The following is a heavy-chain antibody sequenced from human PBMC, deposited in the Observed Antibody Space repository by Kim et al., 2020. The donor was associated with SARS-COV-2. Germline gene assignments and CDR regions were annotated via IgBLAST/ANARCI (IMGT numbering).Heavy chain of an antibody. D-gene: IGHD6-13*01. Sequence: ASVKVSCKASGYTFTSYAMNWVRQAPGQGLEWMGWINTNTGNPTYAQGFTGRFVFSLDTSVSTAYLQISSLKAEDTAVYYCARAAHIAAARDNWFDPWGQGTLVTVSS. CDR1: GYTFTSYA. CDR2: INTNTGNP. V-gene: IGHV7-4-1*02. CDR3: ARAAHIAAARDNWFDP. J-gene: IGHJ5*02.